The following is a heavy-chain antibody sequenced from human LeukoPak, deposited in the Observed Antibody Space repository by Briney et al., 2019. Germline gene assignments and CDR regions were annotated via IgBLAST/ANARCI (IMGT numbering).Heavy chain of an antibody. V-gene: IGHV1-24*01. CDR1: GYTLTELS. Sequence: ASVKVSCKVSGYTLTELSMHWVRQAPGKGLEWMGGFDPEDGETIYAQKFQGRVTMTEDTSTDTAYMELSSLGSEDTAVYYCAREDNWNHGTDYWGQGTLVTVSS. J-gene: IGHJ4*02. CDR3: AREDNWNHGTDY. D-gene: IGHD1-14*01. CDR2: FDPEDGET.